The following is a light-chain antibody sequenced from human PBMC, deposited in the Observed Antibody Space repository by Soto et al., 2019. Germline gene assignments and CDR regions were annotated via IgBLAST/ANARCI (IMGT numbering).Light chain of an antibody. CDR2: KAA. V-gene: IGKV1-5*03. Sequence: DIQMTQSPSTLSASAGDRVTITCRASQTINSWLAWYQHKPGKAPKLLIYKAASLESGVPSRLSGSGSGTEFTHNISSLQPDDFATYYCQQYNSYSYTVGQGTKVDIK. CDR3: QQYNSYSYT. CDR1: QTINSW. J-gene: IGKJ2*01.